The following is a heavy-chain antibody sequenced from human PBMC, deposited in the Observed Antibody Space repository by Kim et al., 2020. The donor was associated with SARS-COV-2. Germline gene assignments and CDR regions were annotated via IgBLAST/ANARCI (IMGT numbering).Heavy chain of an antibody. CDR1: GFTFSDYY. CDR2: ISSSGNTI. J-gene: IGHJ4*02. V-gene: IGHV3-11*04. D-gene: IGHD2-8*02. Sequence: GGSLRLSCVASGFTFSDYYMTWIRQAPGKGLEWISYISSSGNTIYYADSVKGRFTISRDNAKNSLYLQMNTLIAEDTAVYYCARDRFCTGGTCHPSFDSWGQGTLVTVSS. CDR3: ARDRFCTGGTCHPSFDS.